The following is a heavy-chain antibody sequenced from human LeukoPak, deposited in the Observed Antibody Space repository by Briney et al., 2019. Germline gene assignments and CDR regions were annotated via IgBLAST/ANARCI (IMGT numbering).Heavy chain of an antibody. V-gene: IGHV4-61*01. CDR1: GGSVSSPNSY. D-gene: IGHD6-6*01. CDR2: VYYIGTT. Sequence: SETLSLTCTVSGGSVSSPNSYWSWIRQPPGKGLEWIGNVYYIGTTSYNSSLKSRVTISVDTSKNQFSLEVTSVTAADTAVYYCARNTSSSPWFDPWGQGTLVTVSS. J-gene: IGHJ5*02. CDR3: ARNTSSSPWFDP.